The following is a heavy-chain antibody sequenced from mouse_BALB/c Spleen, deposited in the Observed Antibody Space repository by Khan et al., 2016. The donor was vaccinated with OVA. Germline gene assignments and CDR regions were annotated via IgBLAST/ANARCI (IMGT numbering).Heavy chain of an antibody. J-gene: IGHJ2*01. CDR3: ARIKGGDFDY. CDR2: ISYSGET. V-gene: IGHV3-2*02. Sequence: EVQLQESGPGLVKPSQSLSLTCTVTGYSITSDYAWNWIREFPGNNLEWMGYISYSGETKYTPYLNSRISITRDTSKNQFLLQLNSVTIEDTATYYWARIKGGDFDYWGQGTTLTVSS. CDR1: GYSITSDYA.